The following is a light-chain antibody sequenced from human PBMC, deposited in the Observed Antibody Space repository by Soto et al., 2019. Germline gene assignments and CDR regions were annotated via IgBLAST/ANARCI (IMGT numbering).Light chain of an antibody. CDR1: QSVTSN. CDR2: DMS. J-gene: IGKJ5*01. Sequence: EIVMTQSPATLSVSPGERATLSCRASQSVTSNLAWYQQKPGQAPRLLIYDMSTRATGVPDRFSGSGSGTDFSLTISNLQSEDFAVYHCQQYDNKPPITFGQGTRLEIK. V-gene: IGKV3-15*01. CDR3: QQYDNKPPIT.